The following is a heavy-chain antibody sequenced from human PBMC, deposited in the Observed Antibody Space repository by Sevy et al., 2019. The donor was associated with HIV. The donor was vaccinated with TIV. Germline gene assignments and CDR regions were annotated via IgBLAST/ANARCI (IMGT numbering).Heavy chain of an antibody. V-gene: IGHV3-15*01. D-gene: IGHD3-3*01. CDR1: GFTFTNAW. J-gene: IGHJ4*02. CDR3: STGTEWRDYFSDN. CDR2: VKGKIDGGKI. Sequence: GGSLRLSCAASGFTFTNAWMSWVRQAPGKGLEWVGRVKGKIDGGKIDYAEPVKGRFNISRDDSKNTVDLQMNSLKPDATAVYYCSTGTEWRDYFSDNWGQGSFGTFSS.